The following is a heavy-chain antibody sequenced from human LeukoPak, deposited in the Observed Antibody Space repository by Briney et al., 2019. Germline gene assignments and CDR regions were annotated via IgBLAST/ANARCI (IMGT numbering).Heavy chain of an antibody. J-gene: IGHJ4*02. CDR1: GFTFSDYY. Sequence: GGSLRLSCAASGFTFSDYYMSWIRQAPGKGLEWVSYISSSGSTIYYADSVKGRFTISRDNAKNSLYLQMNSLRAEDTAVYYCARDLPSVITVTTAFDYWGQGTLVTVSS. CDR2: ISSSGSTI. D-gene: IGHD4-17*01. CDR3: ARDLPSVITVTTAFDY. V-gene: IGHV3-11*04.